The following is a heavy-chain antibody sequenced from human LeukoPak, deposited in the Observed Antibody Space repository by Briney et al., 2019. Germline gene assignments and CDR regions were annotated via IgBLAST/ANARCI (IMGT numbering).Heavy chain of an antibody. J-gene: IGHJ4*02. CDR1: GFTFSSYW. CDR3: ATPGSGIWCFDY. Sequence: AGGSLRLSCAASGFTFSSYWMSWVRQAPGKGLEWVANIKQDGSEKYYVDSVKGRFTISRDNAKNSLYLEMNSLRAEDTAVYYCATPGSGIWCFDYWGQGTLLTVSS. CDR2: IKQDGSEK. V-gene: IGHV3-7*01. D-gene: IGHD6-13*01.